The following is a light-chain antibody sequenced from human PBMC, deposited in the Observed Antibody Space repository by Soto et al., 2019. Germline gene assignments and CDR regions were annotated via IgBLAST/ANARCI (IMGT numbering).Light chain of an antibody. V-gene: IGKV3-15*01. J-gene: IGKJ1*01. CDR3: QQYHNWPPT. CDR1: QSVNSA. CDR2: GAS. Sequence: EIVMTQSPATLSVSPGESDTLSFSASQSVNSALAWYQQKPGQVPRLLIYGASTRATGIPARFSGSRSGTEFTLTISGLQSEDFAVYYCQQYHNWPPTFGQGTKVDIK.